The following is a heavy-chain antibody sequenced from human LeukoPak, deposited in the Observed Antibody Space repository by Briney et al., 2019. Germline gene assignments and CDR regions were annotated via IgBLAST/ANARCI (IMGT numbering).Heavy chain of an antibody. Sequence: ASVKVSCKASGYTFTGYYMHWVRQAPGQGLEWMGWINPNSGGTNYAQKFQGRVTMTRDTSISTAYMELSRLRSDDTAVYYCASDWGLSQLEYCSDTNCYMGAFDIWGQGTMVTVSS. V-gene: IGHV1-2*02. D-gene: IGHD2-2*02. CDR2: INPNSGGT. CDR1: GYTFTGYY. CDR3: ASDWGLSQLEYCSDTNCYMGAFDI. J-gene: IGHJ3*02.